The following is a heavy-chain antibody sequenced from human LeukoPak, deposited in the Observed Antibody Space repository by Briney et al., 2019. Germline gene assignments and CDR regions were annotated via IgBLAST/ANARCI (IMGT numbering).Heavy chain of an antibody. CDR1: GFTFSSCA. J-gene: IGHJ4*02. D-gene: IGHD3-22*01. CDR2: ISYDGSNK. Sequence: GSLRLSCAASGFTFSSCAMHWVRQAPGKGLEWVAVISYDGSNKYYADSVKGRFTISRDNSKNTLYLQMNSLRAEDTAVYYCATDTYYYDSSGYYWGQGTLVTVSS. CDR3: ATDTYYYDSSGYY. V-gene: IGHV3-30-3*01.